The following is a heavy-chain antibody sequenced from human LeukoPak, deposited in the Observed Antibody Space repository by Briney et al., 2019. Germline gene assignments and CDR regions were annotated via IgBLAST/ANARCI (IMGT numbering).Heavy chain of an antibody. Sequence: SQTLSLTCTVSGGSISSGGYYWSWIRQHPGKGLEWIGYIYYSGSTYYNPSLKSRVTISVDTSKSQFSLKLSSVTAADTAVYYCAREDTAMVINWGQGTLVTVSS. CDR1: GGSISSGGYY. D-gene: IGHD5-18*01. V-gene: IGHV4-31*03. CDR2: IYYSGST. CDR3: AREDTAMVIN. J-gene: IGHJ4*02.